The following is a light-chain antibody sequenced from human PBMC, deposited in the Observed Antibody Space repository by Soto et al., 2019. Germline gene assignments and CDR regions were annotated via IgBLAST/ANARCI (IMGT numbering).Light chain of an antibody. CDR3: QQYGSPPIP. CDR1: QSVSNN. J-gene: IGKJ5*01. CDR2: GAS. Sequence: TRSRATLSVYKGDRGTLSCRASQSVSNNFAGCHQRPAHPPSLLIYGASTSATGITDRFSSSGSGTAFSLTISRLQPEDFAVYYCQQYGSPPIPFGQGTLLEI. V-gene: IGKV3-15*01.